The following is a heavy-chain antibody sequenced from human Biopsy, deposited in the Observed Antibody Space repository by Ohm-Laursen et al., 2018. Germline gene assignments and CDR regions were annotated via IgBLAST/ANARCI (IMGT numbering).Heavy chain of an antibody. Sequence: SGTLSFTCAVYGESFNGYYWSWIRQTPGKGLEWIGEINNSGRTNYNPSLKSRVTISVNSSKNNFFLKVRLVTAADTAVYYCVRGVDYYDPYHYYAFGVWGQGTTVTVSS. V-gene: IGHV4-34*01. J-gene: IGHJ6*02. CDR2: INNSGRT. CDR1: GESFNGYY. CDR3: VRGVDYYDPYHYYAFGV. D-gene: IGHD3-22*01.